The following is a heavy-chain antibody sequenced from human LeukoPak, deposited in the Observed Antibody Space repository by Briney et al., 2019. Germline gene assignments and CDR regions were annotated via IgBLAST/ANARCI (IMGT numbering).Heavy chain of an antibody. CDR3: ARDYGGSSPFDY. CDR2: IRGSGGST. V-gene: IGHV3-23*01. CDR1: GFTFSRYG. J-gene: IGHJ4*02. D-gene: IGHD4-23*01. Sequence: GGSLRLSCEASGFTFSRYGMSWVRQAPGKGLEWVSAIRGSGGSTYYADSVKGRFTISRDNAKNSLYLQMNSLRAEDTAVYYCARDYGGSSPFDYWGQGTLVTVSS.